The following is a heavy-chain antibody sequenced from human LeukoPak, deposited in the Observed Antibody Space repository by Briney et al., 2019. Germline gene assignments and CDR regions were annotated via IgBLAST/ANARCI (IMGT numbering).Heavy chain of an antibody. Sequence: SETLSLTCTVSGGSISSSSYYWGWIRQPPGKGLEWIGYIYYSGSTNYNPSLKSRVTISVDTSKNQFSLKLSSVTAADTAVYYCAREGITGTSTWFDPWGQGTLVPVSS. CDR2: IYYSGST. V-gene: IGHV4-61*01. J-gene: IGHJ5*02. CDR3: AREGITGTSTWFDP. D-gene: IGHD1/OR15-1a*01. CDR1: GGSISSSSYY.